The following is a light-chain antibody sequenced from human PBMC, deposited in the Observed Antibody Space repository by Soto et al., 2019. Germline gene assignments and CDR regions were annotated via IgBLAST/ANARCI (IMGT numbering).Light chain of an antibody. Sequence: EIVLTPSPVTLSLSPGERATPSFRASQSVSSYLAWYQQKPGQAPRLLIYDASNRATGIPDRFSGSGSGTDFTLTISRLEPEDFAVYYCQQYGSSGTFGQGTKVDI. CDR2: DAS. V-gene: IGKV3-20*01. CDR3: QQYGSSGT. J-gene: IGKJ1*01. CDR1: QSVSSY.